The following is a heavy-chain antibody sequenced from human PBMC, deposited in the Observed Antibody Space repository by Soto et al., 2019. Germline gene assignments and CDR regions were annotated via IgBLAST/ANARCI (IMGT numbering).Heavy chain of an antibody. V-gene: IGHV1-18*01. CDR1: GYTFTSYG. CDR3: ARTMVRGVIIALYYFDY. Sequence: ASVKFSCTASGYTFTSYGISWVRQAPGQGLEWMGWISAYNGNTNYAQKLQGRVTMTTNTSTSTAYMELRSLRSDDTAVYYCARTMVRGVIIALYYFDYWGQGTLVTVSS. CDR2: ISAYNGNT. J-gene: IGHJ4*02. D-gene: IGHD3-10*01.